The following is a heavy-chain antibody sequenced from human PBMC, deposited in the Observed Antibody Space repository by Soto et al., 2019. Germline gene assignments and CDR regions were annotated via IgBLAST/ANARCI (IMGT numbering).Heavy chain of an antibody. D-gene: IGHD6-19*01. V-gene: IGHV4-31*03. Sequence: QVQLQESGPGLVKPSQTLSLTCTVSGGSISSGGYYWSWIRQHPGKGLEWIGYIYYSGSTYYNPSLKSRVTISVDTSKNQFSLKLSSVTAADTAVYYCARGEEGSGWYRSYYYYGMDVWGQGTTVTVSS. CDR2: IYYSGST. J-gene: IGHJ6*02. CDR3: ARGEEGSGWYRSYYYYGMDV. CDR1: GGSISSGGYY.